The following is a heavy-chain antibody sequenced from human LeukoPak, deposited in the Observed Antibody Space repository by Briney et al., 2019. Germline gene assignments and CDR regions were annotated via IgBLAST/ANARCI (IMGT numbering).Heavy chain of an antibody. V-gene: IGHV4-59*01. Sequence: SETLSLTCTVSGGSISSYYWSWIRQPPGKGLEWIGYIYYSGSTNYNPSLKSRVTISVDTSKNQFSLKLSSVTAADTAVYYCARGILEGSGSYYNEVYYYMDVWGKGTTVTVSS. J-gene: IGHJ6*03. D-gene: IGHD3-10*01. CDR3: ARGILEGSGSYYNEVYYYMDV. CDR1: GGSISSYY. CDR2: IYYSGST.